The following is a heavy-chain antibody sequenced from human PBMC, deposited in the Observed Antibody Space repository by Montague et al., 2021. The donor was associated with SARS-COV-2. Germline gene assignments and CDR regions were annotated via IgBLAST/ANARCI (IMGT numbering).Heavy chain of an antibody. CDR1: GGSTNNYY. CDR2: IHASGIS. J-gene: IGHJ5*02. CDR3: ARGRFYYDSGELGS. D-gene: IGHD3-22*01. V-gene: IGHV4-4*07. Sequence: SETLSLTCTVSGGSTNNYYWSWIRQPAGKGLEWIGGIHASGISTXXPSXXXRVTMSVDTSKNQFSLTLSSVTAADTAVYYCARGRFYYDSGELGSWGQGTLVTVPS.